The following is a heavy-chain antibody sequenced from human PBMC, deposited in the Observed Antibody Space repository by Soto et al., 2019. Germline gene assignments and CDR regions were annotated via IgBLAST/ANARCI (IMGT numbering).Heavy chain of an antibody. J-gene: IGHJ4*02. V-gene: IGHV3-30-3*01. CDR3: ARDPLRFLEWFYFDY. D-gene: IGHD3-3*01. CDR1: GFTFSSYA. Sequence: VQLVESGGGVVQPGRSLRLSCAASGFTFSSYAMHWVRQAPGKGLEWVAVISYDGSNKYYADSVKGRFTISRDNSKNTLYLQMNSLRAEDTAVYYCARDPLRFLEWFYFDYWGQGTLVTVSS. CDR2: ISYDGSNK.